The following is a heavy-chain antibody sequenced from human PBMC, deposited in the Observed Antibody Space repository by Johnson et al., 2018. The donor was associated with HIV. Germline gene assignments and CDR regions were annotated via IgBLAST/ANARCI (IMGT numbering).Heavy chain of an antibody. J-gene: IGHJ3*02. Sequence: QVQLVESGGGVVQPGRSLRLSCAASGFTFSSYGMHWVRQAPGKGLEWVAFIRYDGSNKYFADSVKGRFTISRDNSKNTLYLQMSSLRAEDTAVYYCARGGIIHDAFDIWGQGTMVTVSS. V-gene: IGHV3-30*02. CDR2: IRYDGSNK. D-gene: IGHD1-1*01. CDR3: ARGGIIHDAFDI. CDR1: GFTFSSYG.